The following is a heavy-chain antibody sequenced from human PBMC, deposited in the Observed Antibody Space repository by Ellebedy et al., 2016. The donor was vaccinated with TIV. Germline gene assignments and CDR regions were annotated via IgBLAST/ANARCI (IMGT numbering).Heavy chain of an antibody. D-gene: IGHD3-9*01. CDR2: IYYSGST. V-gene: IGHV4-59*08. CDR1: GGSISSYY. J-gene: IGHJ4*02. CDR3: ARRHYDILTGSEGGINS. Sequence: SETLSLTCTVSGGSISSYYWSWIRQPPGKGLEWIGYIYYSGSTNYNPSLKSRVTISVDTSKNQFSLKLNSVTAADTAVYYCARRHYDILTGSEGGINSWGQGTLVTVSS.